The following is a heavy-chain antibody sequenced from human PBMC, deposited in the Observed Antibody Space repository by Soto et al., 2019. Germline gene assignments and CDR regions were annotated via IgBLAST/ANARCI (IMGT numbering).Heavy chain of an antibody. CDR3: ARAADYDFWSGQYYYYYGMDV. J-gene: IGHJ6*02. CDR1: GGSISSGGYY. Sequence: SETLSLTCAVSGGSISSGGYYWSWIRQPPGKGLEWIGYIYYRGSTNYNPSLKSRVTISVDTSKNQFSLKLSSVTAADTAVYYCARAADYDFWSGQYYYYYGMDVWGQGTTVTVSS. V-gene: IGHV4-61*08. CDR2: IYYRGST. D-gene: IGHD3-3*01.